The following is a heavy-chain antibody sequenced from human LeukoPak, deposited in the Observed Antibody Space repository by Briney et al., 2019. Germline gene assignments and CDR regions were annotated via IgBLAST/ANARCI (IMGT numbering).Heavy chain of an antibody. CDR1: GFTFSSYG. V-gene: IGHV3-30*02. CDR2: IRYDGSNK. Sequence: GGSLRLSCAASGFTFSSYGMHWVHQAPGKGLEWVAFIRYDGSNKYYADSVKGRFTISRDNSKNTLYLQMNSLRAEDTAVYYCAKVSEVGANNWFDPWGQGTLVTVSS. J-gene: IGHJ5*02. CDR3: AKVSEVGANNWFDP. D-gene: IGHD1-26*01.